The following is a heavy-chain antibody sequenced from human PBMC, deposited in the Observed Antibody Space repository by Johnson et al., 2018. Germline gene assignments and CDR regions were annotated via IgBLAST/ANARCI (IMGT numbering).Heavy chain of an antibody. Sequence: VQLVETGGGVVQPGRSLRLSCAASGFTFSSYALHWVRQAPGKGLQWVAVISYDGSNKYYEDSVKGRFTISRDNSQKTLYLQMNSLRGGNTAVYYWARDSDIVVVVGAYMDVWGKGTTVTVSS. D-gene: IGHD2-15*01. CDR2: ISYDGSNK. CDR3: ARDSDIVVVVGAYMDV. CDR1: GFTFSSYA. V-gene: IGHV3-30*04. J-gene: IGHJ6*03.